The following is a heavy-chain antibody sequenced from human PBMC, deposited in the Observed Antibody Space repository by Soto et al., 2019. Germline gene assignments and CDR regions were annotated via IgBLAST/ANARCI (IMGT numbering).Heavy chain of an antibody. V-gene: IGHV1-69*06. J-gene: IGHJ4*02. CDR1: GGTFNNYV. CDR3: AGRCDGTNCLAHFDY. Sequence: QVQLVQSGAEVKKPGSSVKVSCRASGGTFNNYVINWVRQAPGQGLEWMAGIIPIFGTPNYAQKFQDRVTITADKSTSTAYMDLNSLRSEDTAVYYCAGRCDGTNCLAHFDYWGQGTLVTVSS. CDR2: IIPIFGTP. D-gene: IGHD2-2*01.